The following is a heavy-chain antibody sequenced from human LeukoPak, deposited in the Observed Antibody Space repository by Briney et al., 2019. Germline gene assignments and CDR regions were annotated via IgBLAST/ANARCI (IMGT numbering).Heavy chain of an antibody. V-gene: IGHV4-34*01. D-gene: IGHD5-18*01. CDR3: ARLRGYSYGLGTTFDY. J-gene: IGHJ4*02. Sequence: SETLSLTCAVYGGSFSGYYWSWIRQPPGKGLEWIGEINHSGSTNYNPSLKSRVTISVDTSKNQFSLKLSSVTAADTAVYYCARLRGYSYGLGTTFDYWGQGTLVTVSS. CDR2: INHSGST. CDR1: GGSFSGYY.